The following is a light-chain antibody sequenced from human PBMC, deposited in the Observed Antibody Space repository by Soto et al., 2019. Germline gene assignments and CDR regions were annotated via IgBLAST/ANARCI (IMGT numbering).Light chain of an antibody. CDR3: CSYAGSSTSHVV. V-gene: IGLV2-23*01. Sequence: QSVLTQPASVSGSPGQSITISCTGTSSDVGSYNLVSWYQQHPGKAPKLMIYEGSKRPSGVSNRFSGSKSGNTASLTISGLQAEDEADYYCCSYAGSSTSHVVFGGGTKLTAL. CDR1: SSDVGSYNL. CDR2: EGS. J-gene: IGLJ2*01.